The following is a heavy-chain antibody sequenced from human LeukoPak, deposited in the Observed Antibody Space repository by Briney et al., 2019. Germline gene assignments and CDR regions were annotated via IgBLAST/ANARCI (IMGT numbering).Heavy chain of an antibody. CDR1: SYTFTSYG. J-gene: IGHJ4*02. CDR3: ERAGISYDIVVVPALINLDY. CDR2: ISAYNGNT. Sequence: ASVKVSCKASSYTFTSYGISWVRQAPGQGLEWMGWISAYNGNTNYAQKLQGRVTMTTDTSTSTAYMELRSLRSDDTAVYYCERAGISYDIVVVPALINLDYWGQGTLVTVSS. V-gene: IGHV1-18*01. D-gene: IGHD2-2*01.